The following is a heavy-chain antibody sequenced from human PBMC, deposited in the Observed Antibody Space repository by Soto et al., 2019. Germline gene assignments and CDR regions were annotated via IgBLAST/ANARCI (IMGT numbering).Heavy chain of an antibody. CDR2: IYYSGST. CDR1: GGSISSSSYY. D-gene: IGHD3-3*01. CDR3: ARLAFYDFWSGYKLDY. V-gene: IGHV4-39*01. Sequence: SETLSLTCTVSGGSISSSSYYWGWIRQPPGKGLEWIGSIYYSGSTYYNPSLKSRVTISVDTSKNQFSLKLSSVTAADTAVYYCARLAFYDFWSGYKLDYWGQGTLVTVSS. J-gene: IGHJ4*02.